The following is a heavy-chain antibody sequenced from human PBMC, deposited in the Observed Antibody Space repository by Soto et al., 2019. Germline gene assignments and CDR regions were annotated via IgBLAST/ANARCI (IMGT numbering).Heavy chain of an antibody. CDR1: GGSFSGYY. CDR3: ARTYDFWSGYDYYGMDV. D-gene: IGHD3-3*01. Sequence: SETLSLTCAVYGGSFSGYYWSWIRQPPGKGLEWIGEINHSGSTNYNPSLKSRVTISVDTSKNQFSLKLSSVTAADTAVYYCARTYDFWSGYDYYGMDVWGQGTTVTVSS. J-gene: IGHJ6*02. V-gene: IGHV4-34*01. CDR2: INHSGST.